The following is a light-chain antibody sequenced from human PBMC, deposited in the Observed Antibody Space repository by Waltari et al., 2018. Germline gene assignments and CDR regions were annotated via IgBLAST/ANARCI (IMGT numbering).Light chain of an antibody. V-gene: IGLV2-11*01. J-gene: IGLJ3*02. CDR1: SSDVGGYKH. CDR3: CSFAGSYTWV. Sequence: QSALTQPRSVSGSPGQSVTISCTGTSSDVGGYKHVPWYQQHPGKAPKLIFYYVPERPSGVPDRFSGSKSGNTASLTISGLQPEDEADYYCCSFAGSYTWVFGGGTKVTVL. CDR2: YVP.